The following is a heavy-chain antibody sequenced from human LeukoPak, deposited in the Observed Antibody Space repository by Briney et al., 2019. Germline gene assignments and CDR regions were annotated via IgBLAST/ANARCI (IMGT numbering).Heavy chain of an antibody. Sequence: GGSLRLSCAASGLTYSCYPMTWVRQAPGKGLEWVSIISASGGTTYYADPVKGRFTISRDNSKSTLYLQLDSLRAEDTAIYYCAKDFGRRYYSGSSVKRAFDVWGQGTKVTVSS. CDR2: ISASGGTT. J-gene: IGHJ3*01. V-gene: IGHV3-23*01. D-gene: IGHD3-22*01. CDR3: AKDFGRRYYSGSSVKRAFDV. CDR1: GLTYSCYP.